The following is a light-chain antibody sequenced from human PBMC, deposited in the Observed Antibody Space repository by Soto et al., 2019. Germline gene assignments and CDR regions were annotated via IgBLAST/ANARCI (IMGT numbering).Light chain of an antibody. CDR3: QQYCSSPHT. CDR1: QSVSSSY. CDR2: GAS. Sequence: EIVLTQSPGTLSLSPGERATLSCRASQSVSSSYLAWYQHKPGQAPRLLIYGASSRATGIPDRFSGSGSGTDFTLTISRLEPEDFAVSYCQQYCSSPHTFGQGTKLEIK. V-gene: IGKV3-20*01. J-gene: IGKJ2*01.